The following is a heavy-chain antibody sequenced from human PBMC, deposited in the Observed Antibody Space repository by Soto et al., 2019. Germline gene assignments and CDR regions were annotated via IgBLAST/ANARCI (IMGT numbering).Heavy chain of an antibody. CDR2: IKSKTDGGTT. Sequence: EVQLVESGGGLVKPGGSLRLSCAASGFTFSNAWMSWVRQAPGKGLEWVGRIKSKTDGGTTDYAAPVKGRFTISRDDSKNTLYLRMNSLKTEDTAVYYCTTRLLQNWNDVAFDIWGQGAMVPVSS. D-gene: IGHD1-1*01. J-gene: IGHJ3*02. CDR1: GFTFSNAW. V-gene: IGHV3-15*01. CDR3: TTRLLQNWNDVAFDI.